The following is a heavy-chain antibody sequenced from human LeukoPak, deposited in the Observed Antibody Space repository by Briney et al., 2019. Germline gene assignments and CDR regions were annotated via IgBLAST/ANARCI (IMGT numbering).Heavy chain of an antibody. V-gene: IGHV4-31*03. J-gene: IGHJ4*02. CDR2: IYYSGST. Sequence: SETLSLTCTVSGGPISSGGYYWSWIRQHPGKGLERIGYIYYSGSTYYNPSLKSRVTISVDTSKNQFSLKLSSVTAADTAVYYCARYCSSTSCQGDFDYWGQGALVTVSS. CDR1: GGPISSGGYY. D-gene: IGHD2-2*01. CDR3: ARYCSSTSCQGDFDY.